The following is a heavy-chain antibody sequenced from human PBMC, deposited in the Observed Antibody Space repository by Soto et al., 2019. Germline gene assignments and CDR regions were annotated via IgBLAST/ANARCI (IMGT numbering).Heavy chain of an antibody. Sequence: ASVKVSCKASGYTFTSYGITWVRQAPGQGLEWMGWISAYSGNTNYAQKLQGRVTMSTDTSTSTAYMELRSLRSDDTAVYYCARDHHYYDSSGYYFFWFGPWGQGTLVTVSS. D-gene: IGHD3-22*01. J-gene: IGHJ5*02. V-gene: IGHV1-18*04. CDR1: GYTFTSYG. CDR3: ARDHHYYDSSGYYFFWFGP. CDR2: ISAYSGNT.